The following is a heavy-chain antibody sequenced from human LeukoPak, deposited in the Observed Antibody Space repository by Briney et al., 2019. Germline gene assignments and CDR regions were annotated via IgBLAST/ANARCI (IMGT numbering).Heavy chain of an antibody. CDR1: GFTFSSYW. D-gene: IGHD6-25*01. CDR2: IKQDGSEK. CDR3: ARGFAAFDY. V-gene: IGHV3-7*04. J-gene: IGHJ4*02. Sequence: PGGSLRLSCAASGFTFSSYWMSWVRQAPGKWLEGVANIKQDGSEKDYVDSVKGRFTISRDNAKNSLYLQMNSLRAEDTAVYYCARGFAAFDYWGQGTLVTVSS.